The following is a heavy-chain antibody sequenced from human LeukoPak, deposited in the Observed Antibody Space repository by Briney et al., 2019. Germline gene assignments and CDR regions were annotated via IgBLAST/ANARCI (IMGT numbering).Heavy chain of an antibody. D-gene: IGHD6-19*01. Sequence: KPSETLSLTCAVYGGSFSGYYWSWIRQPPGKGLEWIGEINHSGSTNYNPSLQSRVTISVDRSMNQFSLKLTSVTAADTAVYYCASFAVAGTSLDYWGQGTLVTVSS. CDR2: INHSGST. V-gene: IGHV4-34*01. CDR3: ASFAVAGTSLDY. CDR1: GGSFSGYY. J-gene: IGHJ4*02.